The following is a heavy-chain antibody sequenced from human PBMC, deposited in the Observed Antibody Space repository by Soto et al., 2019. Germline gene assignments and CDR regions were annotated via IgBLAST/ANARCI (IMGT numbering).Heavy chain of an antibody. CDR3: ASSLQQQLVPFVY. D-gene: IGHD6-13*01. Sequence: GESLKISCKGSGYNFTNYWIGWVRQMPGKGLEWMGIIYPGDSDTIYSPSFQGQVTISVDNSISTTHLQWNSLKASDTAMYYCASSLQQQLVPFVYWGQGTLVTVS. J-gene: IGHJ4*02. CDR2: IYPGDSDT. V-gene: IGHV5-51*01. CDR1: GYNFTNYW.